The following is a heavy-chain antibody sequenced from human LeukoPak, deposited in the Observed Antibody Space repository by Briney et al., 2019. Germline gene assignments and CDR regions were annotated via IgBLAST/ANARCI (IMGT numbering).Heavy chain of an antibody. CDR2: ISAYNGNT. CDR3: ARAMGELGYCSSTSCYVAPPDH. CDR1: GYTFTSYG. Sequence: ASVKVSCKASGYTFTSYGISWVRQAPGQGLEWMGWISAYNGNTNYAQKLQGRVTMTTDTSTSAAYMELRSLRSDDTAVYYCARAMGELGYCSSTSCYVAPPDHWGQGTLVTVSS. J-gene: IGHJ4*02. V-gene: IGHV1-18*04. D-gene: IGHD2-2*01.